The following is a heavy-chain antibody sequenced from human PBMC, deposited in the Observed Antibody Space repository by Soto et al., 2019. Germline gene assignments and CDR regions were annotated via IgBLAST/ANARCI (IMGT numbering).Heavy chain of an antibody. CDR2: INPNSGGT. J-gene: IGHJ6*02. CDR3: LRGAVYYYDSRWNYYGMDV. Sequence: QVQLVQSGAEVKKPGASVKVSCKASGYTFTGYYMHWVRQAPGQGLEWMGWINPNSGGTNYAQKFQGWVTMTRDTSISTAYMELSRLRSDDTAVYYCLRGAVYYYDSRWNYYGMDVWGQGTTVTVSS. CDR1: GYTFTGYY. V-gene: IGHV1-2*04. D-gene: IGHD3-22*01.